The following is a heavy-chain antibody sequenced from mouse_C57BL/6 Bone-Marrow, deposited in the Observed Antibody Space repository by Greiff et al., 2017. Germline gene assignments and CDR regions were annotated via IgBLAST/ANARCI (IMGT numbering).Heavy chain of an antibody. CDR2: IHPNSGST. CDR1: GYTFTSYW. J-gene: IGHJ2*01. Sequence: QVQLQQPGAELVKPGASVKLSCKASGYTFTSYWMHWVKQRPGQGLEWIGMIHPNSGSTNYNEKFKSKATLTVDKSSSTAYMQLSSLTSEDSAVYYCARDGDYYGSSYKNYFDYWGQGTTLTVSS. D-gene: IGHD1-1*01. CDR3: ARDGDYYGSSYKNYFDY. V-gene: IGHV1-64*01.